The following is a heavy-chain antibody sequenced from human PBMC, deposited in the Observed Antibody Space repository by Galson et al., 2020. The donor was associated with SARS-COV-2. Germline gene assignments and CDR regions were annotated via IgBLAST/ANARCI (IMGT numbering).Heavy chain of an antibody. CDR3: ARDATSSGWFNWFDP. D-gene: IGHD6-19*01. CDR1: GGSISSTSYL. CDR2: IYNTGST. V-gene: IGHV4-39*07. Sequence: GSLRLSCSVSGGSISSTSYLWGWIRQPPGKGLEWLGSIYNTGSTHYNPSLESRATISVDTSKNHFSRKLGSVTAADTAVYYCARDATSSGWFNWFDPWGRGTLVTVSS. J-gene: IGHJ5*02.